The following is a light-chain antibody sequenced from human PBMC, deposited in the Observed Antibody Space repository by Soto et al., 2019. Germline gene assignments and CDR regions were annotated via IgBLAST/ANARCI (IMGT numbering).Light chain of an antibody. CDR2: DVS. V-gene: IGLV2-14*01. CDR3: SSYTSSSTRV. J-gene: IGLJ1*01. CDR1: SIDVGCYNY. Sequence: QSVLTQPASVSGSPGQSIPMSCTGTSIDVGCYNYVSWYQQHPGKAPKLMIYDVSNRPSGVSNRFSGSKSGNTASLTISGLQAEDEADYYCSSYTSSSTRVFGTGTKVTGL.